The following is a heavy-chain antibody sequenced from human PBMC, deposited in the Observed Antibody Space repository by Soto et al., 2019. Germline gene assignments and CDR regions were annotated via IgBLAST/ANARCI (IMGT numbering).Heavy chain of an antibody. CDR2: IYPGDSDT. J-gene: IGHJ6*02. Sequence: GESLKISCEASGYTFNTYWIVWVHQMPGKGREWMGIIYPGDSDTKYSPSFQGQVTISADKSISTAYLQWSSLRASDTAMYYCARYRRNGYSNYNCFFAMDVWGQGTTVTVSS. CDR3: ARYRRNGYSNYNCFFAMDV. D-gene: IGHD1-1*01. V-gene: IGHV5-51*07. CDR1: GYTFNTYW.